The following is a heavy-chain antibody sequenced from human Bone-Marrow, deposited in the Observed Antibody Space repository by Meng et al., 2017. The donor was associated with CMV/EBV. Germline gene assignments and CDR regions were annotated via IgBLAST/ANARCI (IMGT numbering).Heavy chain of an antibody. CDR3: LLRGVTTLDY. V-gene: IGHV4-39*01. CDR1: GDAISSNTYY. D-gene: IGHD4-11*01. CDR2: VFHSGRS. J-gene: IGHJ4*02. Sequence: SETLSLTCSVSGDAISSNTYYRGWVRQPPGKGLEWIGSVFHSGRSYYNPSLESRVIISVDTSKNQFSLKLNSVTATDTAVYYCLLRGVTTLDYWGQGTLVTVSS.